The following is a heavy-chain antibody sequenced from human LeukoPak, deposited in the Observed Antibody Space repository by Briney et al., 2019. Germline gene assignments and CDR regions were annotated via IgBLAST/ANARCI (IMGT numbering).Heavy chain of an antibody. D-gene: IGHD4-11*01. CDR2: IKQDGSEK. Sequence: PGGSLRLPCAASGFTFSSYWMSWVRQAPGKGLEWVANIKQDGSEKYYVDSVKGRFTTSRDNAKNSLYLQMNSLRVEDTAVYYCAREKPLTTVTSDAFDIWGQGTMVTVSS. CDR3: AREKPLTTVTSDAFDI. CDR1: GFTFSSYW. V-gene: IGHV3-7*01. J-gene: IGHJ3*02.